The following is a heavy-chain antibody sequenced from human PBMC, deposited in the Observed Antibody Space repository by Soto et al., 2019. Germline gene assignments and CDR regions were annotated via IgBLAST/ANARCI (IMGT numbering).Heavy chain of an antibody. J-gene: IGHJ5*02. CDR3: ARDRSFDP. Sequence: EVQLLESGGGLVQPGRSLRLSCAASGFTFGNFAMSWVRQAPGKGLEWVSGISGSGGSTYYADSVKGRFTISRDNSKNTLYLQMNSLRAEDTAVYYCARDRSFDPWGQGTLVTVSS. CDR2: ISGSGGST. V-gene: IGHV3-23*01. CDR1: GFTFGNFA.